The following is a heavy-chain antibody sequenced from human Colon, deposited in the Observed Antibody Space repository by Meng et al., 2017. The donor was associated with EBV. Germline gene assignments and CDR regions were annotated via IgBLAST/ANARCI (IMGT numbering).Heavy chain of an antibody. V-gene: IGHV4-39*07. CDR1: GDSISSSPYH. Sequence: QLQLQESGPGLVKPSEXLSLTGTVSGDSISSSPYHWGWIRQPPGKGLEWIGSIYYSRSTYYNPSLKSRVTISQDTAKNQFSLKLTSVTAADTAVYYCARVKDCGGDCYSDNWGQGTLVTVSS. CDR3: ARVKDCGGDCYSDN. CDR2: IYYSRST. J-gene: IGHJ4*02. D-gene: IGHD2-21*02.